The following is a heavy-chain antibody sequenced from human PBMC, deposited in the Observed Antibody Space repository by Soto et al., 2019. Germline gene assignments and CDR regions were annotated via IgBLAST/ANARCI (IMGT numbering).Heavy chain of an antibody. CDR3: ARETYCGGDCYYFDP. J-gene: IGHJ5*02. CDR2: ISAYNGNT. V-gene: IGHV1-18*01. D-gene: IGHD2-21*02. CDR1: GYTFTSYG. Sequence: GASVKVSCKASGYTFTSYGISWVRQAPGQGLEWMGWISAYNGNTNYAQKLQGRVTMTTDTSTSTAYMELRSLRSGDTAVYYCARETYCGGDCYYFDPWGQGTLVTVSS.